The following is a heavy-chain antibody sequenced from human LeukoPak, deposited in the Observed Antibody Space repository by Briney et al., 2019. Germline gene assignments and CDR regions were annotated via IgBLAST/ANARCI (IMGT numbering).Heavy chain of an antibody. CDR3: ARGGEFDN. Sequence: ASVKVSCKASGYTFTSYYIHWVRQAPGQGLEWMGWVNPNSGDTKYAQKFQDSVTISRDTSINTVYMELNRLIPDDTAVYYCARGGEFDNWGQGAQVTVSS. J-gene: IGHJ4*02. CDR2: VNPNSGDT. D-gene: IGHD7-27*01. CDR1: GYTFTSYY. V-gene: IGHV1-2*02.